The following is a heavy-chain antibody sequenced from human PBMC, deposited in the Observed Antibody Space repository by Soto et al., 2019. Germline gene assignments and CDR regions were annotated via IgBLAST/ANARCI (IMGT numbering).Heavy chain of an antibody. CDR3: ARVTATINYYLDY. Sequence: SETLSLTCAVSGGSISSGGYSWSWIRQPPGKGLEWIGYIYHSGSTYYNPSLKSRVTISVDRSKNQFSLKLSSVTAADTAVYYCARVTATINYYLDYWAREPWSPSPQ. D-gene: IGHD5-12*01. V-gene: IGHV4-30-2*01. CDR2: IYHSGST. CDR1: GGSISSGGYS. J-gene: IGHJ4*02.